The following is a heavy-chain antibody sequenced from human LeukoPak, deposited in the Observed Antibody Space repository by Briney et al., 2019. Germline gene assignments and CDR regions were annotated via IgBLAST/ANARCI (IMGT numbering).Heavy chain of an antibody. D-gene: IGHD4-17*01. Sequence: GGSLRLSCAASGFTFSNYAMGWVRQTGKGLEWVSGISGSGGSTYYAGSAKGRFTISRDNSKNTLYLQMNSLRADDTAIYNCAKEVGDYGPPHDAFDIWGQGTRVTVSS. CDR3: AKEVGDYGPPHDAFDI. CDR1: GFTFSNYA. V-gene: IGHV3-23*01. CDR2: ISGSGGST. J-gene: IGHJ3*02.